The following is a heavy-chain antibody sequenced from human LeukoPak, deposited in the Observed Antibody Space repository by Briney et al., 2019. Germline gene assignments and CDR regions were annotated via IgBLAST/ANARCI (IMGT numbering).Heavy chain of an antibody. J-gene: IGHJ4*02. CDR1: GYTFTGYY. V-gene: IGHV1-2*02. CDR3: ARVVLLWFGELPRGYYFDY. D-gene: IGHD3-10*01. Sequence: GASVKVSCKASGYTFTGYYMHWVRQAPGQGLEWMGWINPKSGGTNYAQKFQGRVTMTRDTSISTAYMELSRLRSDDTAVYYCARVVLLWFGELPRGYYFDYWGQGTLVTVSS. CDR2: INPKSGGT.